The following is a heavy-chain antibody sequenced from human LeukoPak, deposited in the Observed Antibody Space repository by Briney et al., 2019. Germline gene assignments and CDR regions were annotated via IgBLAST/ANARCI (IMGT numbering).Heavy chain of an antibody. V-gene: IGHV1-2*02. J-gene: IGHJ4*02. D-gene: IGHD2-2*01. CDR1: GYTFTGYY. Sequence: ASVKVSCKASGYTFTGYYMHWVRQAPGQGLEWMGWINPNSGGTNYAQKFQGRVTMTRDTSISTAYMELSRLRSDDTAVYYCAVRGTLYCSTSCYLWWGQGTLVTVSS. CDR2: INPNSGGT. CDR3: AVRGTLYCSTSCYLW.